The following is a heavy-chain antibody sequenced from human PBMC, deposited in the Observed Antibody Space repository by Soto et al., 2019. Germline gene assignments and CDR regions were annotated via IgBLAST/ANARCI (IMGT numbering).Heavy chain of an antibody. CDR3: PRDPLSAHCPYAVRFPPCVY. J-gene: IGHJ4*01. CDR1: GGTFSSYA. V-gene: IGHV1-69*13. CDR2: IIPIFGTA. Sequence: SVKVSWKASGGTFSSYAISWVRQAPGQGLEWMGGIIPIFGTANYAQKFQGRVTITADESTTTAYMELSSLRSEDTAVYYCPRDPLSAHCPYAVRFPPCVYWG. D-gene: IGHD2-21*01.